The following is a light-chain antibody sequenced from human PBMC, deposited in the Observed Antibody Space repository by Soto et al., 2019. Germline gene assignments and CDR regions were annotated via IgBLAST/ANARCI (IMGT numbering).Light chain of an antibody. Sequence: DIQMTQSPYSLSASVGDRVTITCRASQSISSYLNWYQQKPGKAPKLLIYAASSLQSGVPSRFSGSGSGTDFTLTISSLPPEDFATYYCQQSYSTPLTFGGGTKVEIK. CDR1: QSISSY. CDR2: AAS. CDR3: QQSYSTPLT. J-gene: IGKJ4*01. V-gene: IGKV1-39*01.